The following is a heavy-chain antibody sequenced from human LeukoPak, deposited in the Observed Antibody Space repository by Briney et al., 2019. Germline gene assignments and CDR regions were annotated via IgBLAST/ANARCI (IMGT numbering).Heavy chain of an antibody. D-gene: IGHD3-10*01. CDR2: IHYRGTT. Sequence: SETLSLTCIVSGGSISSTSYYWGWIRRSPGKGLEWIGSIHYRGTTYYNPSLKSRVTISVDTSKNQFSLKLSSVTAADTAVYYCARTYYYGSGSTAGDAFDIWGQGTMVTVSS. CDR3: ARTYYYGSGSTAGDAFDI. J-gene: IGHJ3*02. CDR1: GGSISSTSYY. V-gene: IGHV4-39*07.